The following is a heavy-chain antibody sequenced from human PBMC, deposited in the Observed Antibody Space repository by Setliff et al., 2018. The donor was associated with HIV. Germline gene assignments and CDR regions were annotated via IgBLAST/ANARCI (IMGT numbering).Heavy chain of an antibody. D-gene: IGHD3-10*01. CDR2: IDSSGTT. V-gene: IGHV4-4*07. CDR1: GGSFGAYR. CDR3: ARDRHSSGLGSYGP. J-gene: IGHJ5*02. Sequence: SETLSLTCTVSGGSFGAYRWSWIRQSAGRGLEWIGRIDSSGTTEYKPSLKGRVAISVDTSRNQLSLRVTSVTAADTAVYFCARDRHSSGLGSYGPWGPGILVTVSS.